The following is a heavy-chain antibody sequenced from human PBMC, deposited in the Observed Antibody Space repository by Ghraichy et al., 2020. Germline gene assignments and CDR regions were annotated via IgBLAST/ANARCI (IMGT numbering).Heavy chain of an antibody. J-gene: IGHJ4*02. CDR3: ARIRSGYELDY. CDR2: INASNGNT. Sequence: ASVKVSCKAFGFTFAGYAVHWVRQAPGQRLEWMGWINASNGNTRYSQNFQGRVTITRDTSASTAYMELSSLRSEDTAVYYCARIRSGYELDYWGQGTLVTVSS. D-gene: IGHD5-12*01. CDR1: GFTFAGYA. V-gene: IGHV1-3*01.